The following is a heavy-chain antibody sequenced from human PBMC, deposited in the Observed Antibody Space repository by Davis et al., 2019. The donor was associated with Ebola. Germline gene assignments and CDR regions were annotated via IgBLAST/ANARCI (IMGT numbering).Heavy chain of an antibody. CDR3: SRDLRLEFYDY. Sequence: PGGSLRLSCAASGFTFSRYDMHWVRQPTGKGLERVSTIGSAGDTLYPDSVRGRFAISRDNVKNSLYLQMNSLRAEDTAVYYCSRDLRLEFYDYRGQGTLVTVSS. V-gene: IGHV3-13*01. J-gene: IGHJ4*02. CDR2: IGSAGDT. CDR1: GFTFSRYD. D-gene: IGHD3-3*01.